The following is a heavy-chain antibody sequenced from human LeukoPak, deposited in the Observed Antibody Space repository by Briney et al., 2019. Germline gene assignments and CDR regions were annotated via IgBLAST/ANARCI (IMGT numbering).Heavy chain of an antibody. V-gene: IGHV1-69*04. J-gene: IGHJ2*01. CDR2: IIPILGIA. CDR3: AREMRAYYYGSGSYYWYFDL. CDR1: GGTFSSYA. D-gene: IGHD3-10*01. Sequence: SVKVSCKASGGTFSSYAISWVRQAPGQGLEWMGRIIPILGIANYAQKFQGRVTITAEKSTSTAYMELSSLRSEDTAVYYCAREMRAYYYGSGSYYWYFDLWGRGTLVTVSS.